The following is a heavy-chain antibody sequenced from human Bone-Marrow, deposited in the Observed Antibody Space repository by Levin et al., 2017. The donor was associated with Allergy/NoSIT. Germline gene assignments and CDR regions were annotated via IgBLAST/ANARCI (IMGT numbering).Heavy chain of an antibody. CDR2: IYYNGST. Sequence: PGGSLRLSCTVSGGSVSSGSHYWSWIRQPPGKGLEWIGYIYYNGSTNYNPSLRSRVSISVDTSKNQFSLKLTSVTAADTAVYYCAGWSSGYYWGQGTLVTVSS. CDR3: AGWSSGYY. CDR1: GGSVSSGSHY. D-gene: IGHD3-22*01. V-gene: IGHV4-61*01. J-gene: IGHJ4*02.